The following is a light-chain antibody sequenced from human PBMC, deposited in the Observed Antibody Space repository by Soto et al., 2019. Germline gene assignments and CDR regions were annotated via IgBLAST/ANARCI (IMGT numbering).Light chain of an antibody. CDR2: LATDGSH. J-gene: IGLJ3*02. V-gene: IGLV4-69*01. CDR1: SEHSNYA. Sequence: QPVLTQSPSASASLGASVKLTCTLSSEHSNYAIAWYQQQPEKGPRYLMKLATDGSHTKGDGIPDRFSGSSSGAERYLTISSLQSEDEADYYCQIWGTGGWVFGGGTKLTVL. CDR3: QIWGTGGWV.